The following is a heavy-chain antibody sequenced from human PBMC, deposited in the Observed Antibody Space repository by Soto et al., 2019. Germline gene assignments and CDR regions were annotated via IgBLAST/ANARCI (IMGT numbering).Heavy chain of an antibody. D-gene: IGHD1-1*01. Sequence: QVQLQESGPGLVTPSGTLSLTCAVSGGSISSNNWWSWVRQPPGKGLEWIGEIYHDGNTHYNPSLKRRVTISVDKFKNRFALILRSVTAADTAVYYCAKLDGGGYWGQGTLVTVSS. CDR3: AKLDGGGY. CDR2: IYHDGNT. CDR1: GGSISSNNW. V-gene: IGHV4-4*02. J-gene: IGHJ4*02.